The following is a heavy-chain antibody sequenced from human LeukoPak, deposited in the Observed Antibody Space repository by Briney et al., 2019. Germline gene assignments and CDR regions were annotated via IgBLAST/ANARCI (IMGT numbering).Heavy chain of an antibody. Sequence: GGSLRLSCAASGFTFSSYAMGWVRQAPGKGLEWVSAINGGGGNTYYADSVKGRFTISRDNSKNTLYLQMNSLRAEDTAVFYCAKEAPQPESQPNSFVLWGQGTMATVSS. CDR2: INGGGGNT. CDR1: GFTFSSYA. CDR3: AKEAPQPESQPNSFVL. J-gene: IGHJ3*01. V-gene: IGHV3-23*01. D-gene: IGHD1-14*01.